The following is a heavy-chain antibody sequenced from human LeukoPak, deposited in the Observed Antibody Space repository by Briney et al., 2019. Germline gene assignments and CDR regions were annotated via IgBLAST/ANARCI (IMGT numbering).Heavy chain of an antibody. CDR2: ISAHSGNT. CDR3: ARSDRGHYDFWSGYLIGITFPDY. D-gene: IGHD3-3*01. V-gene: IGHV1-18*01. CDR1: GYTFTNYG. J-gene: IGHJ4*02. Sequence: GASVKVSCKASGYTFTNYGISWLRQAPGQGLEWMGWISAHSGNTNYVQKFQDRVTMTTDTSTTTAYMELRSLRSDDTAVYYCARSDRGHYDFWSGYLIGITFPDYWGQGTLVTVSS.